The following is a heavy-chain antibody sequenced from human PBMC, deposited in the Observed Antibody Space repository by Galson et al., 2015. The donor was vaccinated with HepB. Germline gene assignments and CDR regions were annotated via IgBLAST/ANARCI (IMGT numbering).Heavy chain of an antibody. CDR1: GFIFSTYA. V-gene: IGHV3-33*01. D-gene: IGHD3-22*01. J-gene: IGHJ6*02. CDR3: ARAGREELDYDDSSAFMFHGMDV. CDR2: IWYDGSNK. Sequence: SLRLSCAASGFIFSTYAFHWVRQAPGKGLEWVAVIWYDGSNKFYADSVKGRFTISRDNSKSTVYLQMNSLRAEDTSIYYCARAGREELDYDDSSAFMFHGMDVWGQGTTVSVSS.